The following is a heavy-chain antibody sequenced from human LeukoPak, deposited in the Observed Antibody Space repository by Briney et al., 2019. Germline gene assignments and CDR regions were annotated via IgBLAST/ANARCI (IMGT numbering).Heavy chain of an antibody. J-gene: IGHJ4*02. Sequence: ASVKVSCEASGYTFTSYGISWVRQAPGQGLEWMGWISAYNGNTNYAQKLQGRVTMTTDTSTSTAYMELRSLRSDDTAVYYCARGADDYVWGSYRYITTGFDYWGQGTLVTVSS. D-gene: IGHD3-16*02. V-gene: IGHV1-18*04. CDR1: GYTFTSYG. CDR3: ARGADDYVWGSYRYITTGFDY. CDR2: ISAYNGNT.